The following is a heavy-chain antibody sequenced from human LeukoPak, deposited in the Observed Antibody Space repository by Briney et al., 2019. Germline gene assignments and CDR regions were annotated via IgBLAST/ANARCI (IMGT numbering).Heavy chain of an antibody. V-gene: IGHV1-18*01. CDR3: ATALIAASWYSLDY. Sequence: PGASVKVSCKASGYTFTSYGISWVRQAPGQGLEWMGWISAYNGNTNYAQKLQGRVTMTTDTSTSTAYMELRSLRSDDTAVYYCATALIAASWYSLDYWGQGTLVTVSS. CDR1: GYTFTSYG. CDR2: ISAYNGNT. J-gene: IGHJ4*02. D-gene: IGHD6-13*01.